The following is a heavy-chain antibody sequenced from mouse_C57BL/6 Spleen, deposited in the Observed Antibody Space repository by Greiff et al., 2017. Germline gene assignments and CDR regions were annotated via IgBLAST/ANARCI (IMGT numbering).Heavy chain of an antibody. CDR2: INPNNGGT. V-gene: IGHV1-22*01. J-gene: IGHJ3*01. Sequence: EVQLQESGPELVKPGASVKMSCKASGYTFTDYNMHWVKQSHGKSLEWIGYINPNNGGTSYNQKFKGKATLTVNKSSSTAYMELRSLTSEDSAVYYCASQGYYGSSSWFAYWGQGTLVTVSA. CDR3: ASQGYYGSSSWFAY. CDR1: GYTFTDYN. D-gene: IGHD1-1*01.